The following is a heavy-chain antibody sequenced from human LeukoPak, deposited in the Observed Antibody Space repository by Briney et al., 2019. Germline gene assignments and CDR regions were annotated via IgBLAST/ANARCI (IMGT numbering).Heavy chain of an antibody. Sequence: GGSLRLSCAASGFTFSSYWMSWVRQAPGKGLEWVANIKQDGSEKSYVDSVKGRFTISRDNAKNSLYLQMNSLRAEDTAVYYCARDPIVVVPAAITAAEYFQHWGQGTLVTVSS. D-gene: IGHD2-2*01. V-gene: IGHV3-7*01. CDR3: ARDPIVVVPAAITAAEYFQH. CDR1: GFTFSSYW. J-gene: IGHJ1*01. CDR2: IKQDGSEK.